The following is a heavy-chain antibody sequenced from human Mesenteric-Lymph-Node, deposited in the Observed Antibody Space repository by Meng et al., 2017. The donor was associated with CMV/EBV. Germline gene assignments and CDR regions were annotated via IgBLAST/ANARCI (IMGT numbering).Heavy chain of an antibody. D-gene: IGHD1-26*01. CDR3: VKDAAPKWEYWRGKAFGMDV. J-gene: IGHJ6*02. CDR2: IRGSGGNT. Sequence: ETLSLTCTVSGGSISSSSYYWGWIRQPPGKGLEWVAGIRGSGGNTYYADSVKGRFTMSRDNSKNTLYMQMNSLRPEDTAIYYCVKDAAPKWEYWRGKAFGMDVWGQGTTVTVSS. CDR1: GGSISSSSYY. V-gene: IGHV3-23*01.